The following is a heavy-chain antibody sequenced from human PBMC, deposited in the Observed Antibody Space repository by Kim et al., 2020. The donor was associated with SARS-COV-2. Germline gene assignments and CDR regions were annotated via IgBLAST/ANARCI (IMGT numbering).Heavy chain of an antibody. J-gene: IGHJ3*01. CDR2: IFYSGKT. V-gene: IGHV4-39*01. CDR1: GGFINNKNYY. CDR3: AAFNLQLVRRSFDV. Sequence: SETLSLTCTVSGGFINNKNYYWDWIRQAPGQGLEWIGRIFYSGKTSYNPSLRSRVTISVDTSKNQFSLLFSSVTAADTAVFYCAAFNLQLVRRSFDVWG. D-gene: IGHD1-7*01.